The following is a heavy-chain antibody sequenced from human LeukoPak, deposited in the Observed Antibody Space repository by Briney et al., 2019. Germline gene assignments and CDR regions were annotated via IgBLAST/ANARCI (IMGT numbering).Heavy chain of an antibody. Sequence: GGSLRLSCAASGFTVSSNYMSWVRQAPGKGLEWVSVIYSGGSTYYADSVKGRFTISRDNSKNTLYLQMNSLRAEDTAVYYCAKDTFSYSSGWYGPLDYWGQGTLVTVSS. CDR1: GFTVSSNY. V-gene: IGHV3-53*01. J-gene: IGHJ4*02. CDR2: IYSGGST. CDR3: AKDTFSYSSGWYGPLDY. D-gene: IGHD6-19*01.